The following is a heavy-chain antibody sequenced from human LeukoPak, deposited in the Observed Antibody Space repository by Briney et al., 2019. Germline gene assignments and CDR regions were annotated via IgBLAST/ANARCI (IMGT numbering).Heavy chain of an antibody. J-gene: IGHJ4*02. V-gene: IGHV3-23*01. CDR2: ISGSGGST. CDR1: GFNFNTYG. D-gene: IGHD3-10*01. CDR3: AKDYYGSGSYYKTSFDY. Sequence: GGSLRLSCAVSGFNFNTYGMTWVRQAPGKGLEWVSAISGSGGSTYYADSVKGRFSISRDNSKNTLYLQMNSLRAEDTAVYYCAKDYYGSGSYYKTSFDYWGQGTLVTVSS.